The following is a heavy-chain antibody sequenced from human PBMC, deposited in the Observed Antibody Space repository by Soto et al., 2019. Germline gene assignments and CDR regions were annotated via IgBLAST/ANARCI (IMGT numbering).Heavy chain of an antibody. CDR1: GFTFSSYA. J-gene: IGHJ5*02. CDR2: ISGSGGST. Sequence: GGSLRLSCAASGFTFSSYAMSWVRQAPGKGLEWVSAISGSGGSTYYADSVKGRFTISRDNSKNTLYLQMNSLRAEDTAVYYCAKARGATESAQCDPWGQGTLVTVSS. V-gene: IGHV3-23*01. D-gene: IGHD5-12*01. CDR3: AKARGATESAQCDP.